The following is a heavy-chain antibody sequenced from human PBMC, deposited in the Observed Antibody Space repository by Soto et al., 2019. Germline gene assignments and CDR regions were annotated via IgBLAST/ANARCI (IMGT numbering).Heavy chain of an antibody. CDR3: ARESGDWPLNWFDP. J-gene: IGHJ5*02. D-gene: IGHD2-21*02. Sequence: LRLSCAASGFNFSNHWMHWVRQRPGEGLVWVSRITSDGKSKAYAESVKGRFAISRDNAKNTLYLQMNGLTAEDTAVYYCARESGDWPLNWFDPWGLGTLVTVSS. V-gene: IGHV3-74*01. CDR1: GFNFSNHW. CDR2: ITSDGKSK.